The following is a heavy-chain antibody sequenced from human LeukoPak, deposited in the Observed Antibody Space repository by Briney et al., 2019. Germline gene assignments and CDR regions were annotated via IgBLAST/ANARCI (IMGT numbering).Heavy chain of an antibody. V-gene: IGHV4-61*02. J-gene: IGHJ4*02. D-gene: IGHD3-10*01. CDR2: IYTSGST. Sequence: SETLSLTCAVSGGSISSGGYYWSWIRQPAGKGLEWIGRIYTSGSTNYNPSLKSRVTMSVDTSKNQFSLKLSSVTAADTAVYYCARANRGKYDYWGQGTLVTVSS. CDR3: ARANRGKYDY. CDR1: GGSISSGGYY.